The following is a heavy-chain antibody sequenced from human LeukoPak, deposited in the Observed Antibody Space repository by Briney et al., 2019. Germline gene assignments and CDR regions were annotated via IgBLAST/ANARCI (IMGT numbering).Heavy chain of an antibody. CDR1: GFTFSSYW. CDR2: INSDGSST. J-gene: IGHJ3*02. Sequence: GGSLRLSCAASGFTFSSYWMHWVRQAPGKGLVWVSRINSDGSSTSYADSVKGRFTISRDNAKNTLHLQMNSLRAEDTAVYYCAREGYDIVVADAFDIWGQGTMVTVSS. CDR3: AREGYDIVVADAFDI. D-gene: IGHD2-15*01. V-gene: IGHV3-74*01.